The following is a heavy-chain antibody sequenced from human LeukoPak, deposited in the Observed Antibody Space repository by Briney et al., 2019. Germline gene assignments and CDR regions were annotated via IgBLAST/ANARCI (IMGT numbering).Heavy chain of an antibody. CDR2: ISGSGGST. Sequence: GGSLRLSCAASGFSFSTYAMSWVRQAPGKGLQWVSAISGSGGSTFYTDSVKGRFTISRDNSKNTLYLQMNSLKTEDTAVYYCARWGYDSSGYDYWGQGTLVTVSS. CDR1: GFSFSTYA. J-gene: IGHJ4*02. CDR3: ARWGYDSSGYDY. V-gene: IGHV3-23*01. D-gene: IGHD3-22*01.